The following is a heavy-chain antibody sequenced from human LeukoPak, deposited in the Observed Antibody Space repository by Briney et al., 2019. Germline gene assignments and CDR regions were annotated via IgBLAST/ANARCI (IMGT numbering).Heavy chain of an antibody. CDR1: GFTFSSYA. D-gene: IGHD6-13*01. J-gene: IGHJ4*02. CDR3: ARDHATIVIAAAFDY. V-gene: IGHV3-30*04. Sequence: GRSLRLSCAASGFTFSSYAMHWVRQAPGKGLEWVAVISYDGGNKYYADSVKGRFTISRDNSKNTLYLQMNSLRAEDTAVYYCARDHATIVIAAAFDYWGQGTLVTVSS. CDR2: ISYDGGNK.